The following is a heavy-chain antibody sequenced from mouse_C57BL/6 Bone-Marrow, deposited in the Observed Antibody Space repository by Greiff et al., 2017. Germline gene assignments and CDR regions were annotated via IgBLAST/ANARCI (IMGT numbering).Heavy chain of an antibody. CDR3: ARSRNYCYYYAMDD. V-gene: IGHV1-53*01. D-gene: IGHD2-5*01. Sequence: QVQLQQPGTELVKPGASVKLSCKASGYTFTSYWMHWVKQRPGQGLEWIGNINPSNGGTNYNEKFKSKATLTVDKSSSPAYMQLSSLTSEDSAVDYCARSRNYCYYYAMDDWGQGTSVTVSS. CDR2: INPSNGGT. J-gene: IGHJ4*01. CDR1: GYTFTSYW.